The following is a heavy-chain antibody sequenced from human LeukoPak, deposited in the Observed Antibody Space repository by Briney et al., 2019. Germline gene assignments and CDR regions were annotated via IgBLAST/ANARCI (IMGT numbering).Heavy chain of an antibody. CDR1: GFTFDDYA. V-gene: IGHV3-43*02. Sequence: GGSLRLSCAASGFTFDDYAMHWVRQAPGKGLEWVSLISGDGGSTYYADSVKGRFTISRDNSKNYLYLQMNSLRTGDTALYYCAKDTSFGYSSSWYGYWGQGTLVTVSS. CDR2: ISGDGGST. CDR3: AKDTSFGYSSSWYGY. D-gene: IGHD6-13*01. J-gene: IGHJ4*02.